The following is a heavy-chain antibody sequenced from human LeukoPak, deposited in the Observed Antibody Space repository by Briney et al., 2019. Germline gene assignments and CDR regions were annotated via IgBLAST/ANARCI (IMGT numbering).Heavy chain of an antibody. V-gene: IGHV1-8*01. CDR1: GYAFTSYD. D-gene: IGHD3-10*01. Sequence: ASVKVSCKASGYAFTSYDISWVRQATGQGLEWMGWMNPNSGNAGYAQRFQGRVTMTRNNSISSAYMELTSLRSEDTAVYYCGRPLQRGSWTQRALDYWGQGTLVTVSS. CDR2: MNPNSGNA. CDR3: GRPLQRGSWTQRALDY. J-gene: IGHJ4*02.